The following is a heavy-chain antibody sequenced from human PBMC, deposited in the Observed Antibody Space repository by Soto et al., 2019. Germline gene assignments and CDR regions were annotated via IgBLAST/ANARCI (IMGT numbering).Heavy chain of an antibody. CDR3: ARTAAGGDY. J-gene: IGHJ4*02. Sequence: QVQLVQSGAEVKKPGASVKVSCKASGYTFTSYDINWVRQATGQGLEWMGWMNTNSGKTGYAQKLQGRGTMTRNTSISKAYMKLSSLRFEYTAVYYCARTAAGGDYWGQRTVVTVSS. CDR2: MNTNSGKT. CDR1: GYTFTSYD. V-gene: IGHV1-8*01. D-gene: IGHD6-13*01.